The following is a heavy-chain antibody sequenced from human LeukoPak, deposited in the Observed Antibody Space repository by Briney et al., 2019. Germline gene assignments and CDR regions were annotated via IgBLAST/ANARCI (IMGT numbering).Heavy chain of an antibody. J-gene: IGHJ4*02. Sequence: GGSLSLSCAASGFAVSSKYITWVRQAPGKGMEWASVIYSDESTFYADSVKGRFTISRNNAKNPLFLQMNGLKPEDTGVYYCARGPWDYWGQGTLVTVSS. CDR2: IYSDEST. CDR1: GFAVSSKY. CDR3: ARGPWDY. V-gene: IGHV3-53*04.